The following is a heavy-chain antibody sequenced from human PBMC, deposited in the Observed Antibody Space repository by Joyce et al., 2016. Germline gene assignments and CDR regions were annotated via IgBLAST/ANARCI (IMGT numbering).Heavy chain of an antibody. CDR2: SSYSGST. J-gene: IGHJ4*02. V-gene: IGHV4-31*03. D-gene: IGHD2-21*02. Sequence: QVQLQESGPGLVKPSQTLSLTCTVSSGSVSSGGYYWSWLRQHPGKGLEWVGYSSYSGSTSYNPSPKSRVTISLDTSRNQFSLRLTSVTAADAAVYYCAREWVTPGAFDYWGQGALVTVSS. CDR1: SGSVSSGGYY. CDR3: AREWVTPGAFDY.